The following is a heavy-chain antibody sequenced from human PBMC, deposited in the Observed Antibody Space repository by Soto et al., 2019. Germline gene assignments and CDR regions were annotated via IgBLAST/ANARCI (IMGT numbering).Heavy chain of an antibody. D-gene: IGHD1-26*01. CDR3: ARGEQYSGRIFDY. CDR2: TYYRSKWYY. V-gene: IGHV6-1*01. CDR1: GDSVSSTSAG. Sequence: SQTLSRTCASTGDSVSSTSAGWSWVRQSPSRGLEWLGRTYYRSKWYYEYAVSVRGRITINPDTSKNQYSLQLNSVTPEDTAVYFCARGEQYSGRIFDYWGQGTLVTVSS. J-gene: IGHJ4*01.